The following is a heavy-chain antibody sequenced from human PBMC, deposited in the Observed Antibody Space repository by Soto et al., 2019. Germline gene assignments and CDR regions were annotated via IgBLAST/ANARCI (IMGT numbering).Heavy chain of an antibody. D-gene: IGHD2-8*01. V-gene: IGHV1-2*04. CDR2: INPNSGGT. CDR3: ARDLNNCTNGVCFNYYYYGMDV. J-gene: IGHJ6*02. Sequence: ASVKVSCKASGYTFTGYYMHWVRQAPGQGLEWMGWINPNSGGTNYAQKFQGWVTMTRDTSISTAYMELSRLRSDDTAVYYCARDLNNCTNGVCFNYYYYGMDVWGQGATVTVSS. CDR1: GYTFTGYY.